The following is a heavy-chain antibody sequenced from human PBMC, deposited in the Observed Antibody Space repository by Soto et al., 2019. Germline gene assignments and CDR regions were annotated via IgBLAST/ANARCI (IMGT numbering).Heavy chain of an antibody. Sequence: AGSLRLSCAASGLTFSSYGMHWVRQAPGKGLEWVAIISYDGSNTYYADSVKGRFTISRDNSKNTLYLQMNSLRAEDTSVYYCAKEGGLSGSYYISSSYYFDYWGQGTLVTVSS. D-gene: IGHD1-26*01. CDR2: ISYDGSNT. CDR1: GLTFSSYG. CDR3: AKEGGLSGSYYISSSYYFDY. V-gene: IGHV3-30*18. J-gene: IGHJ4*02.